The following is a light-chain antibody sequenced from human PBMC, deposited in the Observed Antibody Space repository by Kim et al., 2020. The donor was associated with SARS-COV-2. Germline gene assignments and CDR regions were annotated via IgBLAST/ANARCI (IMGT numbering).Light chain of an antibody. CDR2: DAS. Sequence: VFPGEMATLSCRASQSVSRDLAWYQQKPGQAPRLLIYDASTRATGFPARFSGSGYGTEFTLTINSLQSEDFAVYYCHQYNDWPLTFGGGTKVDIK. CDR1: QSVSRD. CDR3: HQYNDWPLT. J-gene: IGKJ4*01. V-gene: IGKV3-15*01.